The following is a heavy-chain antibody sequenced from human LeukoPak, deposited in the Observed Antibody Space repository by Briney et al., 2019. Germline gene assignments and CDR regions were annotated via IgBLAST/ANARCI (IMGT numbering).Heavy chain of an antibody. J-gene: IGHJ4*02. Sequence: GGSLRLSCAASGFTVSSNYMSWVRQAPGKGLEWVSVIYSGGSTYYADSVKGRFTISRDNSKNTLYLQMNSLRAEDTAVYYCAGDSRVTRRLYWGQGTLVTVSS. CDR1: GFTVSSNY. CDR3: AGDSRVTRRLY. V-gene: IGHV3-66*01. CDR2: IYSGGST. D-gene: IGHD4-23*01.